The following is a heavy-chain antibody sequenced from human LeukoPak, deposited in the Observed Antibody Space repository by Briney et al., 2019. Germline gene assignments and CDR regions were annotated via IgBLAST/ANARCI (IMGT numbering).Heavy chain of an antibody. CDR2: ISGSGGST. Sequence: GGSLTLSCAVSGFTLSSYSMSWVRQAPGKGLEWVSAISGSGGSTYYADSVKGRFTISRDNSKNTLYLQMNSLRAEDTAVYYCAKNFDWLNYYFDYWGQGTLVTVSS. CDR3: AKNFDWLNYYFDY. D-gene: IGHD3-9*01. CDR1: GFTLSSYS. J-gene: IGHJ4*02. V-gene: IGHV3-23*01.